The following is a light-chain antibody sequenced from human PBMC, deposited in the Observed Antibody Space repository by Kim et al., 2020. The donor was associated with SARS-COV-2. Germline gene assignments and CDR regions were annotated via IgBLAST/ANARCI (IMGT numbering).Light chain of an antibody. J-gene: IGKJ1*01. V-gene: IGKV1-5*03. CDR3: HQYQSWT. CDR2: KAS. CDR1: QTFSNN. Sequence: DIQMTQSPSTLSASVGDRVTITCRASQTFSNNLAWYQQKPGKAPKLLIYKASTLESGVPSRFSGSGSETEFTLTISSLQPDDIATYDCHQYQSWTFGQRTKVEIK.